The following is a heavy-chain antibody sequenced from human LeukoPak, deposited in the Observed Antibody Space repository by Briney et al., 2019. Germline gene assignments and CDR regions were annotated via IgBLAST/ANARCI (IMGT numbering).Heavy chain of an antibody. CDR3: AKDKKEYSSGWSDY. D-gene: IGHD6-19*01. V-gene: IGHV3-23*01. CDR2: ISGSGGST. Sequence: WGSLRLSCAASGFTFSSYGMSWVSQAPGKGLEWVSAISGSGGSTYYADSVKGRFTISRGNSKNTLYLQMNSLRAEDTAVYYCAKDKKEYSSGWSDYWGQGTLVTVSS. CDR1: GFTFSSYG. J-gene: IGHJ4*02.